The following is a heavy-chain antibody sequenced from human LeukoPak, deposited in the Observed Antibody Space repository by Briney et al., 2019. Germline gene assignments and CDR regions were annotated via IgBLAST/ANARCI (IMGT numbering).Heavy chain of an antibody. J-gene: IGHJ5*02. V-gene: IGHV5-51*01. D-gene: IGHD1-1*01. CDR1: TYTFSNYW. Sequence: GESLKISCKGSTYTFSNYWIGWVCQMPGKGLEWMGFIFPGDSDTRYSPSFQGQVTMSVDKSITTAYLQWSSLKASDTAVYYCASIFLGRGITGWFDPWGQGTLVTVSS. CDR3: ASIFLGRGITGWFDP. CDR2: IFPGDSDT.